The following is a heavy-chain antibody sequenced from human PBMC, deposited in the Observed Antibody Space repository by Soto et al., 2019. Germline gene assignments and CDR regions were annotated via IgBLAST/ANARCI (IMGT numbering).Heavy chain of an antibody. V-gene: IGHV1-69*01. Sequence: QVQLVQSGAEVKKPGSSVRVSCKDSGGTFSSYAISWVRQAPGQGLEWMGGIIPIFGTENYGQKFQGRVTITADESTSTAYMALSTLRSEDTAVYSCARDRIAGSKYYYVMDVWGQVTTGTVSS. CDR2: IIPIFGTE. CDR1: GGTFSSYA. J-gene: IGHJ6*02. D-gene: IGHD6-13*01. CDR3: ARDRIAGSKYYYVMDV.